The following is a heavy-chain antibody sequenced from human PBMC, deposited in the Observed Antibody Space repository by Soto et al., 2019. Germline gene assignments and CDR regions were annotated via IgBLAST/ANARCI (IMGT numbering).Heavy chain of an antibody. D-gene: IGHD2-21*01. CDR1: GFIFSNYA. Sequence: EVQLLEAGGGLVQPGASLRLSCTASGFIFSNYAMTWVRQAPGRGLERVAKIGGGGGSTFYADSVKGRFTISRDNSKNNLYLQMSSLRDEDTAVYYCAKAAMYSSPFDSWGQGALVTVST. CDR3: AKAAMYSSPFDS. J-gene: IGHJ4*02. CDR2: IGGGGGST. V-gene: IGHV3-23*01.